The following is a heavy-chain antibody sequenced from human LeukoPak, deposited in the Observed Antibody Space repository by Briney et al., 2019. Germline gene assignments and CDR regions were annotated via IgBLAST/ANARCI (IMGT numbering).Heavy chain of an antibody. CDR1: GYTSTSYY. CDR3: ARGPGVVQYYYYYYMDV. CDR2: INPSGGST. J-gene: IGHJ6*03. Sequence: ASVKVSCKASGYTSTSYYMHWVRQAPGQGLEWMGIINPSGGSTSYAQKFQGRVTMTRDMSTSTVYMELSSLRSEDTAVYYCARGPGVVQYYYYYYMDVWGKGTTVTVSS. D-gene: IGHD3-3*01. V-gene: IGHV1-46*01.